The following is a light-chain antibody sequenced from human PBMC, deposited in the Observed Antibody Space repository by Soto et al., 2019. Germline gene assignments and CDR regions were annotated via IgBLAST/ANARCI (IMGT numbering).Light chain of an antibody. CDR3: QQYNTYPWT. Sequence: DIPMTQSPSTLSASVGDRVTITCRASQSISSWLAWYQQKPGKAPKLLIYDASSLESGVPSRFIGSRSGTEFTLTISCLQTDDFATYDCQQYNTYPWTCGHETKVESK. CDR2: DAS. V-gene: IGKV1-5*01. J-gene: IGKJ1*01. CDR1: QSISSW.